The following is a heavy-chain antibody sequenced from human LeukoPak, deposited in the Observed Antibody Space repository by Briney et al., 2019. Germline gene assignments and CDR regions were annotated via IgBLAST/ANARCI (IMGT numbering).Heavy chain of an antibody. Sequence: SETLSLTCTVSGGSISSSSYYWSWIRQPAGKGLEWIGRIYTSGSTNYNPSLKSRVTMSVDTSKNQFSLKLSSVTAADTAVYYCARGGHFTIFGVVMGNWFDPWGQGTLVTVSS. CDR3: ARGGHFTIFGVVMGNWFDP. J-gene: IGHJ5*02. CDR2: IYTSGST. V-gene: IGHV4-61*02. CDR1: GGSISSSSYY. D-gene: IGHD3-3*01.